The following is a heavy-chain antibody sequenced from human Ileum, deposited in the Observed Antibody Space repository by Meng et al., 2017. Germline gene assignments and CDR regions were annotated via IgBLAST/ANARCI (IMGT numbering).Heavy chain of an antibody. CDR2: IYYEGSS. J-gene: IGHJ4*02. V-gene: IGHV4-30-4*01. D-gene: IGHD5-18*01. CDR1: NGSLKNVNKY. CDR3: AREFYVDTAMVIDS. Sequence: QVQLQESGPGLVKPSQTLSLTFSVSNGSLKNVNKYWNWIRQAPGQALEHIGYIYYEGSSYATPSLKSRVTMSIDTSTNQFSLRLDSVTAADTAVYYCAREFYVDTAMVIDSWGPGALVTVSS.